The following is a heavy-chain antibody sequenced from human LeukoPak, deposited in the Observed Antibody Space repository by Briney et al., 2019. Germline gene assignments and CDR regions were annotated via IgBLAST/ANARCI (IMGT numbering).Heavy chain of an antibody. D-gene: IGHD3/OR15-3a*01. V-gene: IGHV1-18*01. Sequence: GASVKVSCKASGYTFTSYGISWVRQAPGQGLEWMGWISAYNGNTNYAQKLQGRVTITRNTSISTAYMELSSLRSEDTAVYYCARGDGFWSIYWGQGTLVTVSS. J-gene: IGHJ4*02. CDR3: ARGDGFWSIY. CDR2: ISAYNGNT. CDR1: GYTFTSYG.